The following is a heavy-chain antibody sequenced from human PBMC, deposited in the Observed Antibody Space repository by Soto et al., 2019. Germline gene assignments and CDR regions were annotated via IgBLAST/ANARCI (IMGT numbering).Heavy chain of an antibody. CDR2: IYYSGST. J-gene: IGHJ6*03. V-gene: IGHV4-59*08. CDR1: GGSISSYY. D-gene: IGHD3-10*01. CDR3: ARVSYYYGSGSYRPGPYYYYYMDV. Sequence: SETLSLTCTVSGGSISSYYWSWIRQPPGKGLEWIGYIYYSGSTNYNPSLKSRVTISVDTSKNQFSLKLSSVTAADTAVYYCARVSYYYGSGSYRPGPYYYYYMDVWGKGTTVTVSS.